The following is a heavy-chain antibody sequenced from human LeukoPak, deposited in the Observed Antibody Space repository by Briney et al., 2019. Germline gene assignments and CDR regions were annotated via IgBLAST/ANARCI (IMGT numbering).Heavy chain of an antibody. CDR3: ARGVRYQQFPYCSGGSCHSTGVYFDY. D-gene: IGHD2-15*01. Sequence: ASETLSLTGTVYTGSINSFYWRWIRQPAGKGLEWLGRTYTSGTNNYHPSLRSRVTMSVDTSKNQFTLKLSSATTADTAVYYCARGVRYQQFPYCSGGSCHSTGVYFDYWGQGTLVTVSS. CDR1: TGSINSFY. CDR2: TYTSGTN. J-gene: IGHJ4*02. V-gene: IGHV4-4*07.